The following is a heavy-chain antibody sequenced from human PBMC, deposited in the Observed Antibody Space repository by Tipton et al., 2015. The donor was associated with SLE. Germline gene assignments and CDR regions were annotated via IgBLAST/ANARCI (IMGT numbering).Heavy chain of an antibody. CDR2: IYNSGSG. CDR1: GGSISSHY. CDR3: ARSEYYDSIGYCSFALDI. J-gene: IGHJ3*02. Sequence: TLSLTCTVSGGSISSHYWSWIRQPPGKGLEWIGYIYNSGSGNYNPSLKSRVTISVDTSKNQFSLKLSSVSAADTAVYYCARSEYYDSIGYCSFALDIWGQGTMVTVSS. D-gene: IGHD3-22*01. V-gene: IGHV4-59*11.